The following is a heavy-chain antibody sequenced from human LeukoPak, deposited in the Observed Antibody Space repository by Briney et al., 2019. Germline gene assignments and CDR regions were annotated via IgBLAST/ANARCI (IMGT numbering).Heavy chain of an antibody. D-gene: IGHD3-16*02. CDR3: ARRVSLYAAFDV. Sequence: SETLSLTCTVANESMNSYYWNWVRQSPGKGLEWIGRIYNNKYTVYNPSLKSRVSISVDTSKNQFSLSLNSVTAADTAVYYCARRVSLYAAFDVWGQGTMVTVSS. V-gene: IGHV4-4*09. CDR2: IYNNKYT. CDR1: NESMNSYY. J-gene: IGHJ3*01.